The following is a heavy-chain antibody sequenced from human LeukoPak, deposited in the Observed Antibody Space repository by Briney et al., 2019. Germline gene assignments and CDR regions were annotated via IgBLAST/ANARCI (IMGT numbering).Heavy chain of an antibody. D-gene: IGHD2-15*01. J-gene: IGHJ5*02. V-gene: IGHV3-30*04. CDR2: IYYDGSNK. Sequence: PGGSLRLTCAASGFTFSSYAMHWVRQAPGKGLEWVAVIYYDGSNKYYADSVKGRFTISRDNSKNTLYLQMNSLRAADTAVYYCARDVTASVVVSLAGFDPWGQGTLVTVSS. CDR3: ARDVTASVVVSLAGFDP. CDR1: GFTFSSYA.